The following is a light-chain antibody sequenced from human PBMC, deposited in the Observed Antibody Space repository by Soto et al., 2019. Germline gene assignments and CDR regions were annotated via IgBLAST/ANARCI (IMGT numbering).Light chain of an antibody. CDR1: QSVSTSY. V-gene: IGKV3-20*01. J-gene: IGKJ2*01. Sequence: EIVLTQSPGTLSLSPGERATLSCRASQSVSTSYLAWYQQKPGQAPRLLIYGASSRAAGVPDRFSGSGSGTDFTLTISRLEPEDFAVYYCQQYSSSSLKYTFGQGTKLEIK. CDR2: GAS. CDR3: QQYSSSSLKYT.